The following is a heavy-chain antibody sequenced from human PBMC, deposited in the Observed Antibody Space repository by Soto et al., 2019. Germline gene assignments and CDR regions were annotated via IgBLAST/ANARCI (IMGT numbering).Heavy chain of an antibody. D-gene: IGHD2-21*01. J-gene: IGHJ3*02. Sequence: GGSLRLSCAASGFTFDDYAMHWVRQAPGKGLEWVSGISWNSGSIGYADSVKGRFTISRDNAKNSLYLQMNSLRAEDTALYYCAKDARRKFPPDAFDIWGQGTMVTVSS. CDR2: ISWNSGSI. V-gene: IGHV3-9*01. CDR3: AKDARRKFPPDAFDI. CDR1: GFTFDDYA.